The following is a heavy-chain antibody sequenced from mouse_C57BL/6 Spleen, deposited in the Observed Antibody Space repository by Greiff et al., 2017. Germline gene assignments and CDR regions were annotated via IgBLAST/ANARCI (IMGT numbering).Heavy chain of an antibody. J-gene: IGHJ1*03. D-gene: IGHD1-1*01. CDR2: IDPEDGDT. Sequence: VQLQQSGAELVRPGASVKLSCTASGFNIKDYYMHWVKQRPDQGLEWIGRIDPEDGDTEYAPKFQGKATMTADTSSNTAYLQLSSLSSEDTAVYYCTSHYGSSRHWYFDVWCTGTTVTVSS. CDR3: TSHYGSSRHWYFDV. V-gene: IGHV14-1*01. CDR1: GFNIKDYY.